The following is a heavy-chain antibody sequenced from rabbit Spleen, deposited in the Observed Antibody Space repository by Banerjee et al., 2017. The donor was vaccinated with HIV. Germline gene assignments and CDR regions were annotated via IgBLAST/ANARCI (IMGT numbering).Heavy chain of an antibody. CDR3: VRDRADIGGDYGPYYFDL. D-gene: IGHD2-1*01. V-gene: IGHV1S47*01. Sequence: QEQLVESGGGLVQPGGSLKLSCKASGFDFSGYGVSWVRQAPGKGLEWIGYIDPIFGNTYYASWVNGRFSISSHNAQNTLYLQLNSLTAADTATYFCVRDRADIGGDYGPYYFDLWGQGTLVTVS. CDR2: IDPIFGNT. CDR1: GFDFSGYG. J-gene: IGHJ4*01.